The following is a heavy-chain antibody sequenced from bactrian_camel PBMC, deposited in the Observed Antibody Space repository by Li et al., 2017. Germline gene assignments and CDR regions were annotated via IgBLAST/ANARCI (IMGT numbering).Heavy chain of an antibody. V-gene: IGHV3S40*01. CDR1: GDTYSTKC. CDR3: VRDYKSGDYRDDFGY. J-gene: IGHJ6*01. CDR2: IYTVDGST. Sequence: VQLVESGGGLVQPGGSLRLSCTASGDTYSTKCMGWFRQAPGKERERVAGIYTVDGSTIYADSVKGRFTISRDNAKNMVYLHMTSLKPEDTGGYYCVRDYKSGDYRDDFGYWGQGTQVTVS. D-gene: IGHD4*01.